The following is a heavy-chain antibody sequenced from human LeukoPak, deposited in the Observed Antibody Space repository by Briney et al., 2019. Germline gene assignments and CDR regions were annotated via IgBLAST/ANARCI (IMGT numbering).Heavy chain of an antibody. V-gene: IGHV3-30*02. D-gene: IGHD6-19*01. Sequence: GGSLRLTCAASGFTFSDYYISWIRQAPGKGLEWVAFIRFDGSKEYYADSVKGRFTISKDLSKNTLSLQMNSLRAEDTAVYYCAKAVAGDLYYFDYWGQGTLVAVSS. CDR3: AKAVAGDLYYFDY. J-gene: IGHJ4*02. CDR2: IRFDGSKE. CDR1: GFTFSDYY.